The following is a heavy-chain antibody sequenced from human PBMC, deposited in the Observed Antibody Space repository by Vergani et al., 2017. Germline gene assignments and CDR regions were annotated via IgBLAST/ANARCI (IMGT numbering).Heavy chain of an antibody. CDR2: IYSGGST. CDR1: GFTVSSNY. D-gene: IGHD2-15*01. CDR3: ARGLELLGYYYYGMDV. Sequence: EVQLVESGGGLIQPGGSLRLSCAASGFTVSSNYMSWVRQAPGKGLEWVSVIYSGGSTYYADSVKGRFTISRDKSKNTLYLQMNSLRAEDTAVYYCARGLELLGYYYYGMDVWGQGTTVTVSS. V-gene: IGHV3-53*01. J-gene: IGHJ6*02.